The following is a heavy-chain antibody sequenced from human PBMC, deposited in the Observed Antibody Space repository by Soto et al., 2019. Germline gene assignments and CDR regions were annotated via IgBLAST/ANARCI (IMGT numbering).Heavy chain of an antibody. J-gene: IGHJ5*02. CDR2: IWYDGSNK. CDR3: ARESLEGVAAAGTSWFDP. V-gene: IGHV3-33*01. CDR1: KVSCSRCG. D-gene: IGHD6-13*01. Sequence: PGGLLREACGVWKVSCSRCGLHQVRQAPGKGLEWVAVIWYDGSNKYYADSVKGRFTISRDNSKNTLYLQMNSLRAEDTAVYYCARESLEGVAAAGTSWFDPWGQGTLVTVSS.